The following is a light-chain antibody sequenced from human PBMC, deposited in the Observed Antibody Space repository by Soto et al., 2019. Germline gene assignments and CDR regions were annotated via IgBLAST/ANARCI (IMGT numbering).Light chain of an antibody. CDR1: QSVSSN. V-gene: IGKV3-15*01. Sequence: EIVMTQSPATLSVSPGERATLSCRASQSVSSNLAWYQQKPAQAPRLRIYGASTRATGIPARFSGSWSATESTPTISRLQSEDFAVYYCQQYNKWPRTFGQGTKVEIK. CDR3: QQYNKWPRT. J-gene: IGKJ1*01. CDR2: GAS.